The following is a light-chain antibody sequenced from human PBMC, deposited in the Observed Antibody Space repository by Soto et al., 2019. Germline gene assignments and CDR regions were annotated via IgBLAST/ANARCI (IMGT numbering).Light chain of an antibody. CDR2: GAS. V-gene: IGKV3-20*01. CDR1: QSVGNSH. J-gene: IGKJ4*01. CDR3: QKSYSAPLN. Sequence: EIVLTQSPGTLSVSPVERVTLSCRSSQSVGNSHVAWYQQKPGQAPRLLIYGASRRATGIPDRFIGSGLVTDFTLTISSLQPEDFATYYCQKSYSAPLNFGGGTKVDIK.